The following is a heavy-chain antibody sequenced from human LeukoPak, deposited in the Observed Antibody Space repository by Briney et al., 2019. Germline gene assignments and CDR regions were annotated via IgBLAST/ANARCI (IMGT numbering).Heavy chain of an antibody. CDR1: GGSVSSSLNY. Sequence: PSETLSLTCTVSGGSVSSSLNYWGWVRQPPGKGLEWIGNTYYTGSTYSNPTLKSRVTMSVDTSKNQFSPKLSSVTAADTAVYYCARLTKGRYFDYIFDYWGQGTLLTVSS. V-gene: IGHV4-39*01. J-gene: IGHJ4*02. CDR3: ARLTKGRYFDYIFDY. CDR2: TYYTGST. D-gene: IGHD3-9*01.